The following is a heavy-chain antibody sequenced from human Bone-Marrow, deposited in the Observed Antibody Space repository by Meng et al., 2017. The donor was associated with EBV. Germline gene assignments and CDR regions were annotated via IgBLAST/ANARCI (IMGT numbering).Heavy chain of an antibody. J-gene: IGHJ4*02. D-gene: IGHD3-10*01. CDR1: GGPFSSDA. CDR3: ASESGRGYTPDY. V-gene: IGHV1-69*06. CDR2: LIPMLGEP. Sequence: QVHLVQYGAEVKKPGSSVKVSCKTSGGPFSSDAISWVRQSPGQGLEWMGGLIPMLGEPNYAQKFQDRVTIIADKSTSIHYMELSSLRSDDTAVYYCASESGRGYTPDYWGRGTLVTVSS.